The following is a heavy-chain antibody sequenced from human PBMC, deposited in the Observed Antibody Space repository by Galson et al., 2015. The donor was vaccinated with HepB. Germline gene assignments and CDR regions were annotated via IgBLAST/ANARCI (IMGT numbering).Heavy chain of an antibody. CDR3: AKVFEGPLVPAADDAFDI. Sequence: SLRLSCAASGFTFSSYGMHWVRQAPGKGLEWVAVISYDGSNKYYADSVKGRFTISRDNSKNTLYLQMNSLRAEDTAVYYCAKVFEGPLVPAADDAFDIWGQGTMVTVSS. J-gene: IGHJ3*02. D-gene: IGHD2-2*01. CDR2: ISYDGSNK. V-gene: IGHV3-30*18. CDR1: GFTFSSYG.